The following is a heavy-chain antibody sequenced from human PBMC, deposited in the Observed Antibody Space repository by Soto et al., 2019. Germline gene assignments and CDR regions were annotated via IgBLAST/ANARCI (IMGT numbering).Heavy chain of an antibody. J-gene: IGHJ5*02. Sequence: ASVKVSCKASGFSFTGYYIHWLRQAPGQGLEWMGWINAHSGGTEYAQKFQGRVTLTRDTSISTAYMTLSSLRSDDTAIYYCAKDLTRQLAYWLDPWGQGTQVTV. D-gene: IGHD6-6*01. CDR2: INAHSGGT. V-gene: IGHV1-2*02. CDR1: GFSFTGYY. CDR3: AKDLTRQLAYWLDP.